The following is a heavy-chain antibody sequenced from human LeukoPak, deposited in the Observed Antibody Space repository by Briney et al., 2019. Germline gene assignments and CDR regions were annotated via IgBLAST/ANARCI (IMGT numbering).Heavy chain of an antibody. Sequence: PSETLSLTCAVYGGSFSGYYWSWIRQPPGKGLEWIGEINHSGSTNYNPSLKSRVTISVDTSKNQFSLKLSSVTAADTAVYYCARRYYYDSSGQHYFDYWGQGTLVTVPS. CDR2: INHSGST. V-gene: IGHV4-34*01. CDR3: ARRYYYDSSGQHYFDY. D-gene: IGHD3-22*01. CDR1: GGSFSGYY. J-gene: IGHJ4*02.